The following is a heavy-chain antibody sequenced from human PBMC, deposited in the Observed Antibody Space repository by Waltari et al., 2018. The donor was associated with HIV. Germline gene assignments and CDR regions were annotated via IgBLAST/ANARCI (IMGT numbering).Heavy chain of an antibody. D-gene: IGHD3-22*01. CDR2: ISYTGST. J-gene: IGHJ4*02. V-gene: IGHV4-61*01. Sequence: QMRLQESGPGLVKPSETLSLTCTVSGGSVSTGTYFWSWIRQPPGKGLEWLGYISYTGSTNYNPSLKSRVTISVDTSRDQFSLKLSSVTAADTAMYYCASHGDYYDRSGFYFDFWGQGTLVTVSS. CDR1: GGSVSTGTYF. CDR3: ASHGDYYDRSGFYFDF.